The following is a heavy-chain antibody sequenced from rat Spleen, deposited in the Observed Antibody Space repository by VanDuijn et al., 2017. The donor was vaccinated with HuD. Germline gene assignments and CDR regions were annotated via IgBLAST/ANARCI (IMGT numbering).Heavy chain of an antibody. CDR1: GFSFSNYD. CDR2: ISYDGSST. D-gene: IGHD5-1*01. J-gene: IGHJ2*01. CDR3: TRNWDY. V-gene: IGHV5-7*01. Sequence: EVQLVDSGGGLVQPGRSLKLSCAASGFSFSNYDVAWVRQAPRKGLEWVASISYDGSSTYYGDSVRGRFIISRDNAKSTLYLQMDSLRSEDTATYYCTRNWDYWGQGVMVTVSS.